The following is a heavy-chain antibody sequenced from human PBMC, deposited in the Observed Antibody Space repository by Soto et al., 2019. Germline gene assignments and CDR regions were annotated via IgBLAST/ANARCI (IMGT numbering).Heavy chain of an antibody. Sequence: QVQLQQWGAGLLKPSETLSLSCAVYGGYFNDNYYTWFRQPPGKGLEWIGEISRSGTTKYIPSLKSRASTSFDTSKTQVSLKVTSVTAADTAVYYCATSLWVGTQVELWGQGALVTVSS. D-gene: IGHD3-10*01. CDR2: ISRSGTT. CDR1: GGYFNDNY. CDR3: ATSLWVGTQVEL. J-gene: IGHJ5*02. V-gene: IGHV4-34*01.